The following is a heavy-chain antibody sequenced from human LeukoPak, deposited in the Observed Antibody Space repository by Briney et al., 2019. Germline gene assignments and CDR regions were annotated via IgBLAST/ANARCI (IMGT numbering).Heavy chain of an antibody. CDR2: INPNSGGT. D-gene: IGHD6-13*01. Sequence: ASVKVSCKASGYTFTSYYMHWVRQAPGQGLEWMGWINPNSGGTNYAQKFQGRVTMTRDTSISTAYMELSRLRSDDTAVYYCARERGIAAAVLDYWGQGTLVTVSS. J-gene: IGHJ4*02. V-gene: IGHV1-2*02. CDR1: GYTFTSYY. CDR3: ARERGIAAAVLDY.